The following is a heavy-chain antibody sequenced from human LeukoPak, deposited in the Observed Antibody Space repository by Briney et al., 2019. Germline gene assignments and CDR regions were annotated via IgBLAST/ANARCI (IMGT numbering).Heavy chain of an antibody. CDR1: GFAFSSYW. CDR2: IKQDGGEK. V-gene: IGHV3-7*01. CDR3: ARHYYDFWSGYPNNWFDP. Sequence: PGGSLRLSCVASGFAFSSYWMSWVRQAPGKGLEWVANIKQDGGEKYYVDSVKGRFTISRDNAKNSLFLQMNSLRVEDTAVYYCARHYYDFWSGYPNNWFDPWGQGTLVTVSS. J-gene: IGHJ5*02. D-gene: IGHD3-3*01.